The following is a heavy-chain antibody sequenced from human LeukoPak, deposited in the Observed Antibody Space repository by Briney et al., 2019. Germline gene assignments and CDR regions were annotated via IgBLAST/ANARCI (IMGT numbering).Heavy chain of an antibody. CDR2: INSDGSSR. V-gene: IGHV3-74*01. Sequence: PGGSLRLSCAASGVTFSNYWMHWVRQAPGKGLVWVSRINSDGSSRSYADSVKGRFTISRDNAKNTLYLQMNSLRAEDTAVYYCVRDPGYYDSSGFHPFDYWGQGTLVTVSS. CDR3: VRDPGYYDSSGFHPFDY. J-gene: IGHJ4*02. CDR1: GVTFSNYW. D-gene: IGHD3-22*01.